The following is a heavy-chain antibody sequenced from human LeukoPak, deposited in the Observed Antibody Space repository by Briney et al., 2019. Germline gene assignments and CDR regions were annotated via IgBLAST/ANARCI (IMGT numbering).Heavy chain of an antibody. CDR3: ASLPSRDY. D-gene: IGHD2-2*01. Sequence: PSETLSLTCTVSGGSISSSSYYWGWIRQPPGKGLEWIGSIYYSGSTYYNPSLKSRVTISVDTSKNQFSLKLSSVTAADTAVYYCASLPSRDYWGQGTLVTVSS. CDR2: IYYSGST. V-gene: IGHV4-39*01. CDR1: GGSISSSSYY. J-gene: IGHJ4*02.